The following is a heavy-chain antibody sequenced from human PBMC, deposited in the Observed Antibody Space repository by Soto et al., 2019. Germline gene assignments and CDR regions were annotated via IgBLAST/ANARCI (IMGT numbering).Heavy chain of an antibody. D-gene: IGHD2-21*01. V-gene: IGHV4-31*03. Sequence: QVQLQESGPGLVKPSQTLSLTCSVSGASISSGGYYWNWIRQHPGKGLEWIGYIYYSGTTYYNPSLKSRVTISVDMSKNQFSLKLSSVTAADTAVYYCAASCVGCGGFNYYGMDVWGQGTTVTVSS. J-gene: IGHJ6*02. CDR1: GASISSGGYY. CDR3: AASCVGCGGFNYYGMDV. CDR2: IYYSGTT.